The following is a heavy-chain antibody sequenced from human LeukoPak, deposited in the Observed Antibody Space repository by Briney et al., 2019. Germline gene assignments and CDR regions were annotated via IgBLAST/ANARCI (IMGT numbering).Heavy chain of an antibody. Sequence: PSETLSLTCAVYGGSFSGYYWSWIPQPPGKGLEWIGEINHSGSTNYNPSLKSRVTISVDTSKNQFSLKLSSVTAADTAVYYCARGQTAARSGGSCYFDYWGQGTLVTVSS. V-gene: IGHV4-34*01. CDR3: ARGQTAARSGGSCYFDY. J-gene: IGHJ4*02. CDR1: GGSFSGYY. D-gene: IGHD2-15*01. CDR2: INHSGST.